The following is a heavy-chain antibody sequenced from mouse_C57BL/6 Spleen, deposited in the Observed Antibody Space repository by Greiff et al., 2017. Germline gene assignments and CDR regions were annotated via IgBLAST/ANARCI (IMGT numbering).Heavy chain of an antibody. CDR3: TRRDGNYVGFAY. CDR1: GFTFSSYA. Sequence: EVQLVESGEGLVKPGGSLKLSCAASGFTFSSYAMSWVRQTPEKRLEWVAYISSGGDYIYYADTVKGRFTISRDNARNTLYLQMSSLKSEDTAMYYCTRRDGNYVGFAYGGQGTLVTVSA. V-gene: IGHV5-9-1*02. D-gene: IGHD2-1*01. CDR2: ISSGGDYI. J-gene: IGHJ3*01.